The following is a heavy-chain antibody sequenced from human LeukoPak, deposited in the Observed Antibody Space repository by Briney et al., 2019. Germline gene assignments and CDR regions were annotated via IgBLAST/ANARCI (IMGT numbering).Heavy chain of an antibody. CDR2: IIPIFGTA. CDR3: ARCSTPTDGYGMDV. CDR1: GGTFSSYA. V-gene: IGHV1-69*13. Sequence: SVKVSCKASGGTFSSYAISWVRQAPAKGLEWMGGIIPIFGTANYAQKFQGRVTITADESTSTAYMELSSLRSEDTAVYYCARCSTPTDGYGMDVWGQGTTVTVSS. J-gene: IGHJ6*02. D-gene: IGHD2-2*01.